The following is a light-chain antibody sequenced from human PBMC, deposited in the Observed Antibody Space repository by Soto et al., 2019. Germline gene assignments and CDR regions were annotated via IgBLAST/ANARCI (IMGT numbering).Light chain of an antibody. CDR1: SSDVGGYNY. V-gene: IGLV2-14*03. CDR3: SSYTTSNTRQIV. J-gene: IGLJ1*01. CDR2: DVS. Sequence: QSVLSQPASVSGSPGPSITISCTGTSSDVGGYNYVSWYQHHPGKAPKLMIFDVSNPPSGVSNRFSGSKSGNTASLTISGLQPEDEADYYCSSYTTSNTRQIVVGTGTKLTVL.